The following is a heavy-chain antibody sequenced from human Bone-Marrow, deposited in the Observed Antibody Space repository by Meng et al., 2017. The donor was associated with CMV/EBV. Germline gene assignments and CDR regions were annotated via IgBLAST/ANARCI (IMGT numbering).Heavy chain of an antibody. J-gene: IGHJ4*02. CDR2: IKQDGSEK. CDR1: GFTFSDYY. Sequence: GESLKISCAASGFTFSDYYMSWIRQAPGKGLEWVANIKQDGSEKYYVDSVKGRFTISRDNAKNSLYLQMNSLRAEDTAVYYCASPKAHLGVAARPGPLDYWGQGTLVTVSS. V-gene: IGHV3-7*01. D-gene: IGHD6-6*01. CDR3: ASPKAHLGVAARPGPLDY.